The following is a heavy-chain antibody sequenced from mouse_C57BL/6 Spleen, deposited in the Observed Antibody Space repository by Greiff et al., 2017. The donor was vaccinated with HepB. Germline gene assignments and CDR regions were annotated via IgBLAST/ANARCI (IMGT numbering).Heavy chain of an antibody. CDR1: GYTFTDYN. V-gene: IGHV1-22*01. CDR2: INPNNGGT. CDR3: ARDYDYLYYFDY. D-gene: IGHD2-4*01. Sequence: EVQLQQSGPELVKPGASVKMSCKASGYTFTDYNMHWVKQSHGKSLEWIGYINPNNGGTSYNQKFKGKATLTVNKSSSTAYMELRSLTSEDSAVYYCARDYDYLYYFDYWGQDTTLTVSS. J-gene: IGHJ2*01.